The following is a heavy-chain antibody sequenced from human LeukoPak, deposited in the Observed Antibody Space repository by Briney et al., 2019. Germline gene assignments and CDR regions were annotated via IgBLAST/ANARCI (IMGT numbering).Heavy chain of an antibody. CDR3: ARGSYGDYEDY. Sequence: PSETLSLTCAVYGGSFSSYYWSWIRQPAGKGLEWIGRIYTSGSANYNPSLKSRLTMSVDTSKNQFSLKLSSVTAADTAVYYCARGSYGDYEDYWGQGTLVTVSS. V-gene: IGHV4-59*10. CDR1: GGSFSSYY. D-gene: IGHD4-17*01. J-gene: IGHJ4*02. CDR2: IYTSGSA.